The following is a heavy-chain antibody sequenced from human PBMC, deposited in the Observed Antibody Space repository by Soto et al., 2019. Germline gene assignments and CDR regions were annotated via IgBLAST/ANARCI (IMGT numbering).Heavy chain of an antibody. D-gene: IGHD5-18*01. J-gene: IGHJ4*02. CDR3: ARGRGGKRGYSYGSPLFDY. Sequence: SETLSRTCAVYGGYFSGYYWSWIRQPPGKGLEWIGEINHSGSTNYNPSLKSRVTISVDTSKNQFSLKLSSVTAADTAVYYCARGRGGKRGYSYGSPLFDYWGQGTLVTVSS. CDR1: GGYFSGYY. CDR2: INHSGST. V-gene: IGHV4-34*01.